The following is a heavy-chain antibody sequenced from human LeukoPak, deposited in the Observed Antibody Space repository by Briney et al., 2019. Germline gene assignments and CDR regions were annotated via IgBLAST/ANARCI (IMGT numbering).Heavy chain of an antibody. V-gene: IGHV3-30*02. CDR1: GFTFSGYG. Sequence: PGGSLRLSCAASGFTFSGYGMHWIRQAPGKGLEWVAFIQYDGSNKYYADSVKGRFTISRDNSKNTLYLQMNSLRAEDTAVYYCAKADIRSGYLLSAWGQGTLVTVSS. CDR2: IQYDGSNK. D-gene: IGHD3-22*01. J-gene: IGHJ5*02. CDR3: AKADIRSGYLLSA.